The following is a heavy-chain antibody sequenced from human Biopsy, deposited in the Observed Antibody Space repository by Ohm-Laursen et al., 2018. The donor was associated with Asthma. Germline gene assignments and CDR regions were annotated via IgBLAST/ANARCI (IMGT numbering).Heavy chain of an antibody. CDR2: INSVFGTT. CDR3: ARKAGSCISRTCYSLDF. CDR1: GGTLNTYV. J-gene: IGHJ4*02. V-gene: IGHV1-69*01. D-gene: IGHD2-2*01. Sequence: SSVKASCTSLGGTLNTYVIGWVRQAPGQGLEWMGGINSVFGTTPYPQKFQDRVTITADDSTSTVYMELSSLRSEDTAVYYCARKAGSCISRTCYSLDFWGQGTLVTVSS.